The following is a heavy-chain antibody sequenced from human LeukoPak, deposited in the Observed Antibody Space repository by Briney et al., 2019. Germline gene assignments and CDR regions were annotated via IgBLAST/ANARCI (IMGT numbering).Heavy chain of an antibody. Sequence: PGGSLRLSCTVSGFTVSSNSMSWVRQAPGKGLEWVSFIYSSVTHYSDSVKGRFTISRDNSKNTLYLQMNSLRAEDTAVYYCAKDRDITIFGVVSLFDYWGQGTLVTVSS. CDR3: AKDRDITIFGVVSLFDY. J-gene: IGHJ4*02. CDR2: IYSSVT. D-gene: IGHD3-3*01. CDR1: GFTVSSNS. V-gene: IGHV3-53*01.